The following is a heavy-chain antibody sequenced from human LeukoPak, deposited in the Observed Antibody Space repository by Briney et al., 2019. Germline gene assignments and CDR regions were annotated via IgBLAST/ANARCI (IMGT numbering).Heavy chain of an antibody. J-gene: IGHJ5*02. CDR2: IYYSGST. CDR1: GGSISSYY. Sequence: SETLSLTCTVSGGSISSYYWSWIRQPPGKGLEWIGYIYYSGSTNYNPSLKSRVTISVDTSKSQFSLKLSSVTAADTAVYYCARLKGSGSYGDWFDPWGQGTLVTVSS. V-gene: IGHV4-59*01. CDR3: ARLKGSGSYGDWFDP. D-gene: IGHD3-10*01.